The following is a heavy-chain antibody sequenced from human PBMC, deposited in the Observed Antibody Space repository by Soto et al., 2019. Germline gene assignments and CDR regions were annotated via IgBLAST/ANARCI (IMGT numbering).Heavy chain of an antibody. CDR2: ISGSGDST. Sequence: GGSLRLSCEVSGFTFSSYGMSWVRQAPGKGLEWVSSISGSGDSTYYADSVKGRFTISRDNSKNTVYLQMNSLRAEDTALYYCAKFPFQWLVPADLLYYWGQGTLVTVSS. J-gene: IGHJ4*02. D-gene: IGHD6-19*01. CDR1: GFTFSSYG. V-gene: IGHV3-23*01. CDR3: AKFPFQWLVPADLLYY.